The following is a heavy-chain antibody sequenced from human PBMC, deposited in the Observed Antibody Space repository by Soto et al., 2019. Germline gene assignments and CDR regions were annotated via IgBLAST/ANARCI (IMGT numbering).Heavy chain of an antibody. CDR2: ISGFGGTT. Sequence: EVQLLESGGGLVQRGGSLRLSCVASGFSFSDFAMSWVRQGPGKGLEWVSGISGFGGTTYYSDSVKGRFIISRDSSTNTLYLQMNSLTAEDTGVYYCARDATGMVGRPNTKWFDPWGQGTLVTVSS. D-gene: IGHD2-15*01. CDR1: GFSFSDFA. J-gene: IGHJ5*02. CDR3: ARDATGMVGRPNTKWFDP. V-gene: IGHV3-23*01.